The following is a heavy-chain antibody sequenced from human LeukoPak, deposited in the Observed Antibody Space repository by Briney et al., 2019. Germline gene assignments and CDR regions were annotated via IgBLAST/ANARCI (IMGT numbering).Heavy chain of an antibody. V-gene: IGHV3-64*01. Sequence: GGSLRLSRAASGFTFSNYAMHWVRQAPGKGLEYVSAISSNGGSTYYANSVKGRFTISRDNSKNTLYLQMGSLRAEDMAVYYCARGKSGSYQTFDYWGQGTLVTVSS. CDR3: ARGKSGSYQTFDY. D-gene: IGHD1-26*01. J-gene: IGHJ4*02. CDR2: ISSNGGST. CDR1: GFTFSNYA.